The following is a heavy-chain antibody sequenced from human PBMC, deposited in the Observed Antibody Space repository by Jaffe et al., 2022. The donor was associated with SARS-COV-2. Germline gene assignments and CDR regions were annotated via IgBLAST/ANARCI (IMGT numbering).Heavy chain of an antibody. Sequence: QVQLVESGGGVVQPGRSLRLSCAASGFTFSTYGMHWVRQPPGKGLEWVAVIWSDGGGKYYADSVKGRFTISRDNSKDTLYLQMNSLRAEDTAVYYCVVEVYNSGRSATGAFDVWGQGTMVTVSS. J-gene: IGHJ3*01. CDR3: VVEVYNSGRSATGAFDV. CDR2: IWSDGGGK. V-gene: IGHV3-33*03. D-gene: IGHD3-22*01. CDR1: GFTFSTYG.